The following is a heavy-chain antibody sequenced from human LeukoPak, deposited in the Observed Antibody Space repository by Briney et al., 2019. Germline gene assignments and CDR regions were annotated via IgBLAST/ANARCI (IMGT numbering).Heavy chain of an antibody. CDR2: IYYSETT. Sequence: SETLSLTCTVSGGSISRNYWNWIRQPPGKGLEWIGNIYYSETTNYNPSLKSRVSISVDTSKNLLSLKLSSVTAADTAVYYCASESSRGRRFTDYWGQGTLVTVSS. CDR3: ASESSRGRRFTDY. J-gene: IGHJ4*02. D-gene: IGHD6-13*01. V-gene: IGHV4-59*01. CDR1: GGSISRNY.